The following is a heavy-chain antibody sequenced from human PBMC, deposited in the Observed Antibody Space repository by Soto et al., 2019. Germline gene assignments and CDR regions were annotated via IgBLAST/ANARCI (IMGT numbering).Heavy chain of an antibody. J-gene: IGHJ6*02. Sequence: GGSLRLSCAASGFTFSSYSMNWVRQAPGKGLEWVSSISSSSSYIYCADSVKGRFTISRDNAKNSLYLQMNSLRAEDTAVYYCARDCSSTSCYDPYYGMDVWGQGTTVTVSS. CDR3: ARDCSSTSCYDPYYGMDV. CDR2: ISSSSSYI. V-gene: IGHV3-21*01. CDR1: GFTFSSYS. D-gene: IGHD2-2*01.